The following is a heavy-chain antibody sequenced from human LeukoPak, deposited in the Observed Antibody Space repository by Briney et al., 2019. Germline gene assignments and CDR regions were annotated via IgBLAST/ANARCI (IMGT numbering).Heavy chain of an antibody. CDR3: ARHGYCSSTSCYAESDWFDP. D-gene: IGHD2-2*03. CDR1: GGSISSSSYY. Sequence: SETLSLTCTVSGGSISSSSYYWGWIRQPPGKGLEWIGSIYYSGSTYYNPSLKSRVTISVDTSKNQFSLKLSSVTAAHTAVYYCARHGYCSSTSCYAESDWFDPWGQGTLVTVSS. CDR2: IYYSGST. V-gene: IGHV4-39*01. J-gene: IGHJ5*02.